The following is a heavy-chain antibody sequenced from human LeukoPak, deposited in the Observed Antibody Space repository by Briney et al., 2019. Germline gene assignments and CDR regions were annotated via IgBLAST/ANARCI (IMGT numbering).Heavy chain of an antibody. Sequence: SETLSLTCAVYGGSFSGYYWSWIRQPPGKGLEWIGEINHSGSTNYNPSLKSRVTISVDTSKNQFSLKLSSVTAADTAVYYCARGDFWSGYYTSGPYFDYWGQGTLVTVSS. CDR1: GGSFSGYY. V-gene: IGHV4-34*01. J-gene: IGHJ4*02. CDR2: INHSGST. D-gene: IGHD3-3*01. CDR3: ARGDFWSGYYTSGPYFDY.